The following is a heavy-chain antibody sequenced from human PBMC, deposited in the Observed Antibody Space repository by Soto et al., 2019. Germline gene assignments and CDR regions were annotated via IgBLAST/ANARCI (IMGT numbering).Heavy chain of an antibody. CDR2: IYYSGST. Sequence: PSETLSLTCTVSGGSISSSSYYWGWIRQPPGKGLEWIGSIYYSGSTYYNPSLKSRVTISVDTSKNQFSLKLSSVTAADTAVYYCARQAKMDSSGWYRRERGSRSWGQGTLVTVPS. D-gene: IGHD6-19*01. CDR3: ARQAKMDSSGWYRRERGSRS. CDR1: GGSISSSSYY. J-gene: IGHJ5*02. V-gene: IGHV4-39*01.